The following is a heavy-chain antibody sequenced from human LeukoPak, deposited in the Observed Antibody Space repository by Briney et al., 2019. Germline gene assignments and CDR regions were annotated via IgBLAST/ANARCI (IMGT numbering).Heavy chain of an antibody. J-gene: IGHJ4*02. CDR3: AKDGHCPGALCPTQIAVAGYNDN. V-gene: IGHV3-23*01. CDR2: INYNGDIK. D-gene: IGHD6-19*01. CDR1: GFTFSIYT. Sequence: PGGSLRLSCAASGFTFSIYTMNWVRQAPGKGLEWVSIINYNGDIKYYADSVQGRFTISRDNSKNTVYLQMNSLRAEDTAIYYCAKDGHCPGALCPTQIAVAGYNDNWGQGTLVTVSS.